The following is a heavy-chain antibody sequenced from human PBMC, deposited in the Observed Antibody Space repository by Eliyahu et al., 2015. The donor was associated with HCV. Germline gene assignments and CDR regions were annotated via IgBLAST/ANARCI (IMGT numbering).Heavy chain of an antibody. CDR1: GGSVSSYY. D-gene: IGHD7-27*01. CDR3: ARFSGEDAIFDY. J-gene: IGHJ4*02. CDR2: VYSSGSS. V-gene: IGHV4-4*07. Sequence: ESGPGLVKPSETLSLTCTVSGGSVSSYYWSWIRQPAEKGLEWIGRVYSSGSSNYNPXLKSRVSMSVDTSKNQFSLKLSSMTAADTAVYYCARFSGEDAIFDYWGQGTLVTVSS.